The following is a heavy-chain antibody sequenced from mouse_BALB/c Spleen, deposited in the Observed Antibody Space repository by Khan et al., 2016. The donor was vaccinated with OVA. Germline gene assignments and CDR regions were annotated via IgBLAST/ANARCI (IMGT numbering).Heavy chain of an antibody. CDR3: ARGDGYYVYFDY. V-gene: IGHV1-81*01. J-gene: IGHJ2*01. D-gene: IGHD2-3*01. CDR2: IYPGSDNA. CDR1: GYTFTYYV. Sequence: VQLQESGPELVKPGASVKMSCKASGYTFTYYVITWVKQRTGQGLEWIGEIYPGSDNAYYNERFKGKATLTADKSSNTTHMQLSSLTSEDSAVYFCARGDGYYVYFDYWCQGTTLTVSS.